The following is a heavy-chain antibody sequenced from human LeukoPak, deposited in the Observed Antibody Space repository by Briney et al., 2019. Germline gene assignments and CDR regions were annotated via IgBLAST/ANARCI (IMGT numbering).Heavy chain of an antibody. CDR1: GFTFSSSV. CDR2: ISGSGGTT. CDR3: AKDPPSVVANAFHI. Sequence: GGSLRLSCAASGFTFSSSVMTWVRQAPGKGLEWVSTISGSGGTTYYADFVKGRFTISRDNSKNTLYLEMGSLRADDTAVYSCAKDPPSVVANAFHIWGQGTMVTVSS. D-gene: IGHD5-12*01. J-gene: IGHJ3*02. V-gene: IGHV3-23*01.